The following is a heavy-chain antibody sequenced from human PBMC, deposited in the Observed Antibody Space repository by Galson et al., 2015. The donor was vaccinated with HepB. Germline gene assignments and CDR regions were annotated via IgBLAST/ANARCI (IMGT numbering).Heavy chain of an antibody. CDR2: IYHSGST. CDR1: GGSISSSNW. V-gene: IGHV4-4*02. J-gene: IGHJ6*02. CDR3: ARENKRGGYYYGMDV. D-gene: IGHD2-15*01. Sequence: SETLSLTCAVSGGSISSSNWWSWVRQPPGKGLEWIGEIYHSGSTNYNPSLKSRVTISVDKSKNQFSLKLSSVTAADTAVYYCARENKRGGYYYGMDVWGQGTTVIVSS.